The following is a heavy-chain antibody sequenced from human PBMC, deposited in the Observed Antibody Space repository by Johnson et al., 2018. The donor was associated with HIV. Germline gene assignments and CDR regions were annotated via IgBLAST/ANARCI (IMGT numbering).Heavy chain of an antibody. CDR2: INSGGST. D-gene: IGHD3-10*01. CDR1: GLTVSSNY. V-gene: IGHV3-66*01. Sequence: VQLVESGGGFVQPGGSLRLSCAASGLTVSSNYISWVRQGPGKGLDWVSVINSGGSTYFADSLRGRFSISRDTSKHTLYLQIDSLGAEYTAVYYCAKEAIPMEVGIWGQGTTVSVSS. J-gene: IGHJ3*02. CDR3: AKEAIPMEVGI.